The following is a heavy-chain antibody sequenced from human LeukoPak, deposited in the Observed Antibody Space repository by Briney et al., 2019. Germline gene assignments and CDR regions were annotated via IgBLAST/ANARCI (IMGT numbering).Heavy chain of an antibody. J-gene: IGHJ4*02. CDR1: GGSISSYY. CDR2: IYCSGST. CDR3: ARSGYSLNFDY. Sequence: SETLSLTCTVSGGSISSYYWSWIRQPPGKGLEWIGYIYCSGSTNYNPSLKSRVTISVDTSKNQFSLKLSSVTAADTAVYYCARSGYSLNFDYWGQGTLVTVSS. D-gene: IGHD3-22*01. V-gene: IGHV4-59*01.